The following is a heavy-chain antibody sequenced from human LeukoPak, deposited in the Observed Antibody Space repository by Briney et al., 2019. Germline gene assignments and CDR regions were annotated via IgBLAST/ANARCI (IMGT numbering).Heavy chain of an antibody. D-gene: IGHD4-17*01. CDR3: AKSTTVTTGMYY. Sequence: SGGSLRPSRATSGFTFSSYAMSWVRQAPGKGLEWVSAISGSGGSTYYADSVKGRFTISRDNSKNTLYLQMNSLRAEDTAVYYCAKSTTVTTGMYYWGQGTLVTVSS. J-gene: IGHJ4*02. CDR1: GFTFSSYA. V-gene: IGHV3-23*01. CDR2: ISGSGGST.